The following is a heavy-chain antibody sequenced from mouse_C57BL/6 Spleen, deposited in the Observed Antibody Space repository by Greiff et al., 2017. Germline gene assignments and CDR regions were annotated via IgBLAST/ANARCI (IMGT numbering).Heavy chain of an antibody. CDR2: IHPSDSDT. J-gene: IGHJ2*01. Sequence: QVQLQQPGAELVKPGASVKVSCKASGYTFTSYWMPWVKQRPGQGLEWIGRIHPSDSDTNYNQKFKGKATLTVDKSSSTAYMQLSSLTSEDSAVYYWAILRLTGTNGKYYLDDWGQGTTLTVSS. CDR1: GYTFTSYW. V-gene: IGHV1-74*01. CDR3: AILRLTGTNGKYYLDD. D-gene: IGHD4-1*01.